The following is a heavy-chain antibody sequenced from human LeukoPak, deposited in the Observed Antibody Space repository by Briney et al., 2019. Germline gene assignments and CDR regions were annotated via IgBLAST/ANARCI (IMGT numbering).Heavy chain of an antibody. CDR1: GLTFSSYS. J-gene: IGHJ4*02. Sequence: GGSLRLSCAASGLTFSSYSMNWVRQAPGKGLEWVSYISSSSSTIYYADSVKGRFTISRDNAKNSLYLQMNSLRDEDTAVYYCARAKYSGYDTLVDYWGQGTLVTVSS. CDR2: ISSSSSTI. CDR3: ARAKYSGYDTLVDY. V-gene: IGHV3-48*02. D-gene: IGHD5-12*01.